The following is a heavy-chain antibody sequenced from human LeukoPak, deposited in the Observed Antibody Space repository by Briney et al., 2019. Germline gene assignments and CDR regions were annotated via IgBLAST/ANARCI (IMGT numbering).Heavy chain of an antibody. D-gene: IGHD2-21*02. CDR3: ARRVVVVTESHDAFDI. CDR2: IYPGDSET. J-gene: IGHJ3*02. Sequence: KVGESLKISCEGSGYSFNTYWIGWVRQMPGKGREWMGIIYPGDSETRYSPSFQGQVTISADKSIRTAYLQWSSLKASDTAMYYCARRVVVVTESHDAFDIWGQGTMVTVSS. CDR1: GYSFNTYW. V-gene: IGHV5-51*01.